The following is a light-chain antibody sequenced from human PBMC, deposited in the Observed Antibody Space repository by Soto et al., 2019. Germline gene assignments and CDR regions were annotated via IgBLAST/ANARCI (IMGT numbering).Light chain of an antibody. V-gene: IGLV2-14*03. J-gene: IGLJ2*01. CDR2: DVT. CDR3: SSKTSSNTVV. CDR1: SSDVGGYNY. Sequence: QSVVTQPASVSGSPGQSITISCTGTSSDVGGYNYVSWYQQHPGKAPKLMIYDVTNRPSGVSDRFSGSKSGNTASLTISGLQPEDEADYFCSSKTSSNTVVFGGGNKVTVL.